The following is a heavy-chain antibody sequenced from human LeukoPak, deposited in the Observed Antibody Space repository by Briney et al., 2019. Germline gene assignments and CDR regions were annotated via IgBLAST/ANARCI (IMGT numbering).Heavy chain of an antibody. CDR3: ARGPLITIFGVVPYTLFDY. Sequence: SETLSLTCAVYGGSFSCYYWSWIRQPPGKGLEWIGEINHSGSTNYNPSLKSRVTISVDTSKNQFSLKLSSVTAADTAVYYCARGPLITIFGVVPYTLFDYWGQGTLVTVSS. J-gene: IGHJ4*02. D-gene: IGHD3-3*01. V-gene: IGHV4-34*01. CDR2: INHSGST. CDR1: GGSFSCYY.